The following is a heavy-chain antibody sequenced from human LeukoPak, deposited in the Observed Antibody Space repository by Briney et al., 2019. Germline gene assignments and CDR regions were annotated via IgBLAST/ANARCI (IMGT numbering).Heavy chain of an antibody. Sequence: SGTLSLTCTVSGGSISSYYWSWIRQPPGKGLEWIWYIYYSGGTNYNTSPKRRVTISSDTSKNQFHLKLSSVTAADTAVYYCARLTRAIRKPYGDCEPAYFDYWGQGTLVTVSS. J-gene: IGHJ4*02. V-gene: IGHV4-59*08. CDR1: GGSISSYY. CDR3: ARLTRAIRKPYGDCEPAYFDY. CDR2: IYYSGGT. D-gene: IGHD4-17*01.